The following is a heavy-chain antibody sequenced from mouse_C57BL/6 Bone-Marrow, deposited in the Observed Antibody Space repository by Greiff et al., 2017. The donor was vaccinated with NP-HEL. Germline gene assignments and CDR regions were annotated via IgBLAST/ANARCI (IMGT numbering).Heavy chain of an antibody. CDR2: IRSKSNNYAT. J-gene: IGHJ4*01. CDR1: GFSFNTYA. CDR3: VRRSSGGYMDD. Sequence: EVQRVESGGGLVQPKGSLKLSCAASGFSFNTYAMNWVRQAPGKGLEWVARIRSKSNNYATYYAVSVKDRFTISRDDSESMLYLQMNNLTAEDTAIYHCVRRSSGGYMDDWGTGTTVTVSS. D-gene: IGHD6-1*01. V-gene: IGHV10-1*01.